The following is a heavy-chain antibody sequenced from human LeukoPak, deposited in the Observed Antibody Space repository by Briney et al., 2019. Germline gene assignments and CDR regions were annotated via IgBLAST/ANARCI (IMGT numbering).Heavy chain of an antibody. J-gene: IGHJ3*02. Sequence: GASVKVSCKASGYTFTSYGISWVRQAPGQGLEWMGWINTNTGNPTYAQGFTGRFVFSLDTSVSTAYLQISSLKAEDTAVYYCAREIPPYYYDSSDEFDAFDIWGQGTMVTVSS. CDR2: INTNTGNP. CDR1: GYTFTSYG. D-gene: IGHD3-22*01. V-gene: IGHV7-4-1*02. CDR3: AREIPPYYYDSSDEFDAFDI.